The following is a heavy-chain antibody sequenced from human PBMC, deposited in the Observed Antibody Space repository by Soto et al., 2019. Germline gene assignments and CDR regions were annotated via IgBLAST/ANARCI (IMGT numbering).Heavy chain of an antibody. D-gene: IGHD2-15*01. CDR1: GFTFSSYD. CDR2: IGTAGDT. J-gene: IGHJ4*02. CDR3: ARALRCSGGSCYPSVFDY. V-gene: IGHV3-13*01. Sequence: HPGGSLRLSCAASGFTFSSYDMHWVRQATGKGLEWVSAIGTAGDTYYPGSVKGRFTISRENAKNSLCLQMNSLRAGDTAVYYCARALRCSGGSCYPSVFDYWGQGTLVTVSS.